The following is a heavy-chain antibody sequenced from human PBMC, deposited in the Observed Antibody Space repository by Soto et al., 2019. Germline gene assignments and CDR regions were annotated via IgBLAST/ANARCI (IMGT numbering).Heavy chain of an antibody. CDR2: ISYIGNT. J-gene: IGHJ5*02. CDR1: GGSVTSGTYF. CDR3: GRRHSGGNWFDP. Sequence: PSETLSLTCTVSGGSVTSGTYFWNWVRQPPGKGLEWIGYISYIGNTDYNPSLKSRVTISVDTSKNQFSLKLNSLTPADTAVYYCGRRHSGGNWFDPWGPGTLVTVSS. V-gene: IGHV4-61*01. D-gene: IGHD4-17*01.